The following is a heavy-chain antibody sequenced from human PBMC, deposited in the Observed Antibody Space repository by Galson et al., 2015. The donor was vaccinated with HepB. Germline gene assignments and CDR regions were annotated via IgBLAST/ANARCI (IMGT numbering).Heavy chain of an antibody. J-gene: IGHJ4*02. D-gene: IGHD5-12*01. CDR3: ARWDRFSGYDGIFDY. V-gene: IGHV1-69*04. Sequence: SVKVSCKASGGTFSTHGISWVRQAPGHRLEWMGRIFPIDGIAEYAEKFQGRLTIIADKSTSTAYMELNSLRSEDTAVYYCARWDRFSGYDGIFDYWGQGALVTVSS. CDR1: GGTFSTHG. CDR2: IFPIDGIA.